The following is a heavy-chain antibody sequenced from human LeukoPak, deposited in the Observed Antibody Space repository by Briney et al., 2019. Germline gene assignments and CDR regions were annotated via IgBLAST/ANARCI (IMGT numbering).Heavy chain of an antibody. Sequence: GASVKVSCKASGGTFSSYAISWVRQAPGQGLEWMGRIIPILGIANYAQKFQGRVTITADKSTSTAYMELSSLRSEDTAVYYCATPSGYNYGSFPDRTYYFDYWGQGTLVTVSS. V-gene: IGHV1-69*04. D-gene: IGHD5-24*01. J-gene: IGHJ4*02. CDR1: GGTFSSYA. CDR2: IIPILGIA. CDR3: ATPSGYNYGSFPDRTYYFDY.